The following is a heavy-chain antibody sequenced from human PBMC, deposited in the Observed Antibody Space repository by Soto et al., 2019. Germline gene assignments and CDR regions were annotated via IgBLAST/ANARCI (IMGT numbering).Heavy chain of an antibody. Sequence: SETLSLTCTVSGGSISSGGYYWSWIRQHPGKGLEWIGYIYYSGSTYYNPSLKSRVTISVDTSKNQFSLKLSSVTAADTAVYYCARFTMVRGNRYGMDVWGQGTTVTVSS. J-gene: IGHJ6*02. CDR1: GGSISSGGYY. D-gene: IGHD3-10*01. CDR2: IYYSGST. CDR3: ARFTMVRGNRYGMDV. V-gene: IGHV4-31*03.